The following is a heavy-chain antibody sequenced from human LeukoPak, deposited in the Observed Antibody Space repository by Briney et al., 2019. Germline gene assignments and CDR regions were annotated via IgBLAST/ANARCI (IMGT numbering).Heavy chain of an antibody. CDR1: GYTFTSYF. CDR3: ARSWGYSYEFDY. Sequence: ASVKVSCKASGYTFTSYFLHWVRQAPGQGLEWMGIINPSGGSTNYAQKFQGRVTMTRDTSTSTVYMELSSLRSEDTAVYYCARSWGYSYEFDYWGQGTLVTVSS. J-gene: IGHJ4*02. V-gene: IGHV1-46*01. D-gene: IGHD5-18*01. CDR2: INPSGGST.